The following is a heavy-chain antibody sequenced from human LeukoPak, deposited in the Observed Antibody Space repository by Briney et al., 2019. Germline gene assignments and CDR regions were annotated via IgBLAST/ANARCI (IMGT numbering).Heavy chain of an antibody. Sequence: SETLSLTCAVYGESFSTYYWSWIRQPPGKGLEWIGEINHGGSTNYNPSLKSRVTLSIDTSKSQFSLRLSSVTAADTAVYYCARQDFGSGILPGYWGQGTLVTVSS. D-gene: IGHD3-10*01. J-gene: IGHJ4*02. V-gene: IGHV4-34*01. CDR2: INHGGST. CDR1: GESFSTYY. CDR3: ARQDFGSGILPGY.